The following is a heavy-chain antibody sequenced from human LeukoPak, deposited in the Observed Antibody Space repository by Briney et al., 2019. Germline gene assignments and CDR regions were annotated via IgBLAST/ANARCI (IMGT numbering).Heavy chain of an antibody. D-gene: IGHD3-10*01. CDR2: ICHSGST. J-gene: IGHJ4*02. V-gene: IGHV4-59*08. CDR3: ARVRDGSGSYRRPIDS. Sequence: PSETLSLTCTVSGGSINNYYWSWMRQPPGKGLEWIGYICHSGSTNYNPSLQSRVTMSVDTSKNQFSLKLISVTAADTAVYYCARVRDGSGSYRRPIDSWGQGTLVTVSS. CDR1: GGSINNYY.